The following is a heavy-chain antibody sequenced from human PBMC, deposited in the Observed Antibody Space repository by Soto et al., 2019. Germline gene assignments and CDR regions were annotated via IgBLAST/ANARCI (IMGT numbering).Heavy chain of an antibody. D-gene: IGHD3-22*01. CDR2: IIPVFGLV. CDR3: AGCRIVVVGSRAPYDMDV. Sequence: SVKVSCKASGGTPSNYAISWVRQAPGQGLEWLGGIIPVFGLVKYAQNFQGRVTITADESTNTAYMELSSLRPEDTAVYYCAGCRIVVVGSRAPYDMDVWGQGTTLTVSS. V-gene: IGHV1-69*13. J-gene: IGHJ6*02. CDR1: GGTPSNYA.